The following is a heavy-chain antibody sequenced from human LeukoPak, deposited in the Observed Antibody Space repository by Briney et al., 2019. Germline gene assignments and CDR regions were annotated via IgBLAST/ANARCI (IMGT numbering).Heavy chain of an antibody. CDR2: IKHDGSER. D-gene: IGHD3-10*01. CDR1: GFTFSSFW. J-gene: IGHJ4*02. V-gene: IGHV3-7*01. Sequence: GGSLRLSCAASGFTFSSFWMSWVRQTPGKGLEWVTNIKHDGSERYYVDSVKGRFTISRDNAKNFVYLQMNSLRAEDTAVYYCARDRVAFGEPHYFDYWGQGALVTVSS. CDR3: ARDRVAFGEPHYFDY.